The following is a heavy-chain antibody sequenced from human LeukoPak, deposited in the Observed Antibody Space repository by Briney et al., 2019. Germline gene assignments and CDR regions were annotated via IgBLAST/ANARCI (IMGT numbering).Heavy chain of an antibody. J-gene: IGHJ6*03. CDR3: ARAHGSSGYYYYYMDV. CDR2: INHSGST. D-gene: IGHD3-10*01. CDR1: GGSSSGYY. V-gene: IGHV4-34*01. Sequence: PSETLSRTCAGYGGSSSGYYWSWIRQPPGKGLEWIGEINHSGSTNYNPSLKSRVTTSVDTSKNQFSLKLSSVTAADTAVYYCARAHGSSGYYYYYMDVWGKGTTVTVSS.